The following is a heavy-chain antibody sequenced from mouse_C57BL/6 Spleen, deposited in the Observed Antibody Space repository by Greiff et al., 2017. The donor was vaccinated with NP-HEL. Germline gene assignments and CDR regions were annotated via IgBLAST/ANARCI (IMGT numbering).Heavy chain of an antibody. D-gene: IGHD1-1*01. CDR2: IYPGSGST. CDR3: ARLRYYGSSSWFAY. V-gene: IGHV1-55*01. Sequence: QVQLQQSGAELVKPGASVKMSCKASGYTFTSYWITWVKQRPGQGLEWIGDIYPGSGSTNYNEKFKSKATLTVDTSSSTAYMQLSSLTSEDSAVYYCARLRYYGSSSWFAYWGQGTLVTVSA. CDR1: GYTFTSYW. J-gene: IGHJ3*01.